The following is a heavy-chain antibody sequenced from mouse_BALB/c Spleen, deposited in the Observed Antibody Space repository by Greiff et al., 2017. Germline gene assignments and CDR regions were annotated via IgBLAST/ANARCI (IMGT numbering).Heavy chain of an antibody. V-gene: IGHV3-6*02. Sequence: EVKLVESGPGLVKPSQSLSLTCSVTGYSITSGYYWNWIRQFPGNKLEWMGYISYDGSNNYNPSLKNRISITRDTSKNQFFLKLNSVTTEDTATYYCARGDDYDLFGYWGQGTLVTVSA. J-gene: IGHJ3*02. D-gene: IGHD2-4*01. CDR1: GYSITSGYY. CDR3: ARGDDYDLFGY. CDR2: ISYDGSN.